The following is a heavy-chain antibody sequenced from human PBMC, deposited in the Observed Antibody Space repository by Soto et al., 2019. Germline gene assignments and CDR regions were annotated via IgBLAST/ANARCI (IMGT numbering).Heavy chain of an antibody. J-gene: IGHJ6*02. D-gene: IGHD6-6*01. CDR1: GFTFSSYA. CDR3: AKEIAARPGDYCYYGMDV. CDR2: ISGSGGST. V-gene: IGHV3-23*01. Sequence: GGSLRLSCAASGFTFSSYAMSWVRQAPGKGLEWVSAISGSGGSTYYADSVKGRFTISRDNSKNTLYLQMNSLRAEDTAVYYCAKEIAARPGDYCYYGMDVGGQGTTVTVSS.